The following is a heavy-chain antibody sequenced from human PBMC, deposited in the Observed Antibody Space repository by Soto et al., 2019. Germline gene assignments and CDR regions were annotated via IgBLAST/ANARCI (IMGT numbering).Heavy chain of an antibody. Sequence: DVKLVESVGGLVKPGWSLRLSCITSGFAFGDFAMIWFRQAPGKGLECVSFITSKKYDATPQYAASVRGRFSISRLDSRGISYRQMNDLNAEYTAVYYCSRWRPVRYSAYDFPFAVCGRVTSVTVSS. CDR2: ITSKKYDATP. CDR1: GFAFGDFA. J-gene: IGHJ6*01. CDR3: SRWRPVRYSAYDFPFAV. V-gene: IGHV3-49*05. D-gene: IGHD5-12*01.